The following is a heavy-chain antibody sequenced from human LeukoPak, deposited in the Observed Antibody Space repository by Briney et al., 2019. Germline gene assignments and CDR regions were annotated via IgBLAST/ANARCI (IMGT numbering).Heavy chain of an antibody. CDR3: ARGGWSNDY. V-gene: IGHV4-59*08. Sequence: PPETLSLTCTVSGGSMSNNYWSRIRQPPGKGMEWIGYVYYSGSADYNPSLKGRVAISVDTSRNQFSLRLSSVTAADTAVYFCARGGWSNDYWGPGTLVTVSS. J-gene: IGHJ4*02. CDR2: VYYSGSA. D-gene: IGHD6-19*01. CDR1: GGSMSNNY.